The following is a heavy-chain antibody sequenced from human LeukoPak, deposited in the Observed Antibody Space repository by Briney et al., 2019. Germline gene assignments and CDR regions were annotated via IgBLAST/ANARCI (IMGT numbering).Heavy chain of an antibody. D-gene: IGHD6-13*01. CDR3: VRDKSGSWTYDY. CDR1: GYTFTGYY. V-gene: IGHV1-2*02. CDR2: IYANSGGT. J-gene: IGHJ4*02. Sequence: ASVKVSCKASGYTFTGYYMHWVGQAPGQGLEWVGWIYANSGGTHYAPQFRGRVTMTRDTSISTAYMELSSLTSDDTAVYYCVRDKSGSWTYDYWGQGTLVTVSS.